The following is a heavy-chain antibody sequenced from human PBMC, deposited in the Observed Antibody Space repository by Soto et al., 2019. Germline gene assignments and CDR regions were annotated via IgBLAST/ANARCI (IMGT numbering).Heavy chain of an antibody. CDR2: LYYSGST. CDR3: ARVGRGSAVEMAPTGAFDI. V-gene: IGHV4-31*03. Sequence: QVQLQESGPGLVKPSQTLSLTCTVSGGSISSGGYYWSWIRQHPGRGLEWMGYLYYSGSTYYTPSLTSRVTISVDTSKNQYSRKLSSVPAANTAVYYCARVGRGSAVEMAPTGAFDIWGQGTMVTVSS. J-gene: IGHJ3*02. CDR1: GGSISSGGYY. D-gene: IGHD2-15*01.